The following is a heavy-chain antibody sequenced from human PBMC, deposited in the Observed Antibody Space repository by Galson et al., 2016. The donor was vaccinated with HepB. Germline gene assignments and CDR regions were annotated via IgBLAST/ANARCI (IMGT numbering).Heavy chain of an antibody. CDR3: VRDATLAGTGPHFDS. J-gene: IGHJ4*02. CDR1: GFSVSSSF. V-gene: IGHV3-53*01. CDR2: IYPGGTT. D-gene: IGHD6-13*01. Sequence: SLRLSCAASGFSVSSSFMSWVRQAPGKGLEWVSVIYPGGTTYLADSVKGRFTISRDNAKNTLSLQMSSLRAEDTAVYYCVRDATLAGTGPHFDSWGQGTLVTVSS.